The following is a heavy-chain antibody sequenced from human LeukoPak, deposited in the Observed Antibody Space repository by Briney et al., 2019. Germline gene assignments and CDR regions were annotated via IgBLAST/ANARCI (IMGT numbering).Heavy chain of an antibody. CDR1: GGSITNTNY. D-gene: IGHD6-6*01. J-gene: IGHJ4*02. CDR3: AREGRPYRPLDY. V-gene: IGHV4-4*02. CDR2: VNLQGST. Sequence: SGTLSLTCGVSGGSITNTNYWTWVRQPPGKGLEWIGVVNLQGSTNYNPSLMGRVAISVDTSENHISLQLTSVTAADTAVYYCAREGRPYRPLDYSGQGTLVTVSS.